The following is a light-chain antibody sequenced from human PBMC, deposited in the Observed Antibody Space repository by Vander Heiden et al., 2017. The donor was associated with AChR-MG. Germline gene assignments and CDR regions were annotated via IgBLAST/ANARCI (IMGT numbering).Light chain of an antibody. CDR1: QSVSNF. CDR3: QQRSNWPPLT. J-gene: IGKJ4*01. Sequence: DILLTQSPATLSLSPGERATLSCRASQSVSNFLAWYQQKPGQAPRLLIYDASNRATGIPARFSGSGSGTDFTLTISSLEPEDFAVYYCQQRSNWPPLTFGGGTKVEIK. V-gene: IGKV3-11*01. CDR2: DAS.